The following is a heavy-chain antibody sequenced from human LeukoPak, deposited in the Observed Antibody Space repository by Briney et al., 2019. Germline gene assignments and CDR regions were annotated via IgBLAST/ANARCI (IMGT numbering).Heavy chain of an antibody. CDR2: IYHSGST. Sequence: PSETLSLTCAVSGYSISSGYYWGWIRQPPGKGLEWIGSIYHSGSTYYNPSLKSRVTISVDTSKNQFSLKLSSVTAADTAVYYCARRIGLFIDYWGQGTLVTVSS. J-gene: IGHJ4*02. CDR3: ARRIGLFIDY. CDR1: GYSISSGYY. V-gene: IGHV4-38-2*01. D-gene: IGHD3-10*01.